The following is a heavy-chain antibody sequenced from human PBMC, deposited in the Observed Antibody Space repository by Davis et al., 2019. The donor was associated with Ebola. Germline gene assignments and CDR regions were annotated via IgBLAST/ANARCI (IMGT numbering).Heavy chain of an antibody. D-gene: IGHD6-19*01. Sequence: MPSETLSLTCAVSGGSISSSNWWSWVRQPPGKGLEWIGYIYYSGSTNYNPSLKSRVTISVDTSKNQFSLKLSSVTAADTAVYYCARDGSGWTYFDYWGQGTLVTVSS. V-gene: IGHV4-4*02. CDR1: GGSISSSNW. CDR3: ARDGSGWTYFDY. CDR2: IYYSGST. J-gene: IGHJ4*02.